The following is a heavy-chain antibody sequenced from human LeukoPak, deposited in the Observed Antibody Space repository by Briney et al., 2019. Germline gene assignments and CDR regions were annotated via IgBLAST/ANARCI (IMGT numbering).Heavy chain of an antibody. J-gene: IGHJ3*02. Sequence: GESLKISCKGSGYIFTSYWIGWVRQLPGKGLEWMGIIYPGDSDTRYSPSFQGQVTISADKSISTAYLQWSSLKASDTAMYYCARLAGGNSARHAFDIWGQGTMVTVSS. V-gene: IGHV5-51*01. CDR3: ARLAGGNSARHAFDI. CDR2: IYPGDSDT. CDR1: GYIFTSYW. D-gene: IGHD4-23*01.